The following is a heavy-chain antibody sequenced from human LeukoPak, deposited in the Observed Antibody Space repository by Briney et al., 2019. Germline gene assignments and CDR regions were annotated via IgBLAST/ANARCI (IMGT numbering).Heavy chain of an antibody. CDR3: ANSYYNFWSGFAN. CDR1: GFTFSSYS. Sequence: GGSLRLSCAASGFTFSSYSMNWVRQAPGKGLEWVSFISSSRSDIYYADSMKGRFTISRDNSKSTLFLDMNSLRVEDTAIYYCANSYYNFWSGFANWGQGTLVSVSS. V-gene: IGHV3-21*04. J-gene: IGHJ4*02. D-gene: IGHD3-3*01. CDR2: ISSSRSDI.